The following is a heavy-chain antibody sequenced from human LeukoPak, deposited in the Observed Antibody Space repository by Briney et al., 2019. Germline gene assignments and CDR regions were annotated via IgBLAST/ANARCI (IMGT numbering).Heavy chain of an antibody. CDR3: ARDMGLIYSSRGAFDI. Sequence: PSETLSLTCTASGGSLSSYYWSWIRQPAGKGLEWIGRVYTSGSTNYNPSLKSRVTMSVGTSKNQFSLKLSSVTDADTAVYYCARDMGLIYSSRGAFDIWGQGTMVTVSS. J-gene: IGHJ3*02. CDR1: GGSLSSYY. D-gene: IGHD6-13*01. V-gene: IGHV4-4*07. CDR2: VYTSGST.